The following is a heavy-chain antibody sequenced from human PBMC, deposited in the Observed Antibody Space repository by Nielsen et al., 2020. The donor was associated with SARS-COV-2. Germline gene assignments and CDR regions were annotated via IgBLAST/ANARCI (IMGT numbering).Heavy chain of an antibody. Sequence: SETLSLTCSVSGPPIRTGSYYWGWVRQSPGKNLEYIGSVFFLGTTFYNPSLKRRVTISVDTSRNLFSLKLTSVTAADSAVYFCARHLRGTASSPFDLWGQGTLVTVSS. J-gene: IGHJ4*02. D-gene: IGHD5-18*01. V-gene: IGHV4-39*01. CDR1: GPPIRTGSYY. CDR3: ARHLRGTASSPFDL. CDR2: VFFLGTT.